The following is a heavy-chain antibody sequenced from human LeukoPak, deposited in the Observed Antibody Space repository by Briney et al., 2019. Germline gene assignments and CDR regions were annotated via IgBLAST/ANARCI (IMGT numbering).Heavy chain of an antibody. CDR1: GYTFTDYY. D-gene: IGHD1-26*01. Sequence: ASVKVSCKASGYTFTDYYMNWVRQAPGQGLEWMGWINPNSGGTKYVQKFQGRVTMTRDTSITTVYMELSGLSFDDTAVYYCARGGGRYSVDYWGQGTLVIVSS. J-gene: IGHJ4*02. CDR3: ARGGGRYSVDY. CDR2: INPNSGGT. V-gene: IGHV1-2*02.